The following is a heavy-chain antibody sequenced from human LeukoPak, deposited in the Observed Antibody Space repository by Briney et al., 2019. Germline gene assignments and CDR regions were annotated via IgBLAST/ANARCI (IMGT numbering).Heavy chain of an antibody. J-gene: IGHJ6*02. Sequence: GGSLRLSCAASGFTFSSYSMNWVRQAPGKGLEWVSSISSSSSYIYYADSVKGRFTISRDNAKNSLYLQMNSLRAEDTAVYYCARVSSEDGMDVWAKGPRSPSP. V-gene: IGHV3-21*01. CDR3: ARVSSEDGMDV. CDR2: ISSSSSYI. D-gene: IGHD3-10*01. CDR1: GFTFSSYS.